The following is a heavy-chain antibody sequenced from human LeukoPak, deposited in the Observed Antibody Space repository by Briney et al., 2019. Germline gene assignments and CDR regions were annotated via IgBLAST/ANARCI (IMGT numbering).Heavy chain of an antibody. V-gene: IGHV3-7*01. CDR1: GFTFSSYW. J-gene: IGHJ6*02. CDR3: ARDAPFNYYYGMDV. Sequence: GGSLRLSCAASGFTFSSYWMSWVRQAPGKGLEWVAHIKKDGSEKYYVDSVKGRFTISRDNAKNSLYLQMNSLRAEDTAVYYCARDAPFNYYYGMDVWGQGTTVTVSS. CDR2: IKKDGSEK.